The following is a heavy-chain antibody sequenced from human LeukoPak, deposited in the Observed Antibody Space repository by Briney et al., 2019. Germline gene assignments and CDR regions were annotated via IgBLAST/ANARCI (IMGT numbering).Heavy chain of an antibody. V-gene: IGHV1-46*01. CDR3: AREDSSGWNLDY. CDR1: GYTFTSHY. CDR2: INPSSGGT. J-gene: IGHJ4*02. D-gene: IGHD6-19*01. Sequence: ASVKVSCKAFGYTFTSHYMHWVRQAPGQGLEWMGIINPSSGGTSYAQQFQGRVTMTRDTSTSTVYMELSSLRSEDTAVYYCAREDSSGWNLDYWGQGALVTVSS.